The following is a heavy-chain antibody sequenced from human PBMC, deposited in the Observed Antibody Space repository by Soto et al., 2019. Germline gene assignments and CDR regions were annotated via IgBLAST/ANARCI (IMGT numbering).Heavy chain of an antibody. CDR2: ISSSSSYI. V-gene: IGHV3-21*01. J-gene: IGHJ3*02. D-gene: IGHD4-17*01. CDR1: GFTFSSYS. Sequence: GGSLRLSCAASGFTFSSYSMNWVRQAPGKGLEWVSSISSSSSYIYYADSVKGQFTISRDNAKNSLYLQMNSLRAEDTAVYYCARANDYGDYVGAFDIWGQGTMVTVSS. CDR3: ARANDYGDYVGAFDI.